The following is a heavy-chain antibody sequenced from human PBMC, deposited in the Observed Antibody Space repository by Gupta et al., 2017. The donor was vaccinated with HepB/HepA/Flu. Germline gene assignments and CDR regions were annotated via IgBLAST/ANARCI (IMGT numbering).Heavy chain of an antibody. CDR3: AKDRNYEYSEYFDY. V-gene: IGHV3-43*02. J-gene: IGHJ4*02. CDR2: ISGDGGST. D-gene: IGHD1-7*01. Sequence: EVQLVESGGGVVQPGGSLRLSCAASGFTFDDYAMHWVRQAPGKGLEWVSLISGDGGSTYYADSVKGRFTISRDNSKNSLYLQMNSLRTEDTALYYCAKDRNYEYSEYFDYWGQGTLVTVSS. CDR1: GFTFDDYA.